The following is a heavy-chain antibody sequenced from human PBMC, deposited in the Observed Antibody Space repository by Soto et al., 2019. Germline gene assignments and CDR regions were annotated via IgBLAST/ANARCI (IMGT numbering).Heavy chain of an antibody. CDR2: ISYDGSNK. D-gene: IGHD4-17*01. Sequence: QVQLVESGGGVVQPGRSLRLSCAASGFTFSSYGMHWVRQAPGKGLEWVAVISYDGSNKYYADSVKGRFTISRDNSKNTLYLQMNSLRAEDTVVYYCAKADYGDSEYYFDYWGQGTLVTVSS. J-gene: IGHJ4*02. CDR1: GFTFSSYG. V-gene: IGHV3-30*18. CDR3: AKADYGDSEYYFDY.